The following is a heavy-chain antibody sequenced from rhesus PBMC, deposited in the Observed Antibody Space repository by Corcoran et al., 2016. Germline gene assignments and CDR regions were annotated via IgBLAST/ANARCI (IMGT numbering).Heavy chain of an antibody. D-gene: IGHD6-13*01. CDR1: GGSISSNY. CDR3: AIISGIAGHLDS. J-gene: IGHJ6*01. CDR2: IPGRGRNT. Sequence: QLQLQESGPGLVKPSETLSLTCAVSGGSISSNYWSWTGQPPGKGLEWIGRIPGRGRNTDYNPSLKSRVTISTDTSKNQFSLKLSSVTAADTAVYYCAIISGIAGHLDSWGQGVVVTVSS. V-gene: IGHV4-173*01.